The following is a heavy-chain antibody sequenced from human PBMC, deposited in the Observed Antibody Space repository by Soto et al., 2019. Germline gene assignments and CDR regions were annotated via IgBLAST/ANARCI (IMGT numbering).Heavy chain of an antibody. Sequence: QVQLVQSGAEVKKPRSSVKVSCKSSGGSFSNYAFSWVREAPGQGIECMGVIVPIFGAEHPQKFQGRVTITADESTNTVFMELRGLRSEDTAVYYCARGGSDYEGSGYYQGHVWGQGTTVTVSS. CDR2: IVPIFGA. CDR3: ARGGSDYEGSGYYQGHV. CDR1: GGSFSNYA. J-gene: IGHJ6*02. D-gene: IGHD3-22*01. V-gene: IGHV1-69*12.